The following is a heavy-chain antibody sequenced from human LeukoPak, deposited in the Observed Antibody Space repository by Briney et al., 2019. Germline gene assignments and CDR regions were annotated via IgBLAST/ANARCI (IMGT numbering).Heavy chain of an antibody. Sequence: ASVKVSCKASGYTFTSYYMHWVRQAPAQGIEWMGIINPSDGSTSYAQKFQGRVTMTRDTSTSTVYMELSSLRSEDTAVYYCARGGSYYYDSSGYSAPVAPGWFDPWGQGTLVTVSS. CDR1: GYTFTSYY. CDR2: INPSDGST. D-gene: IGHD3-22*01. J-gene: IGHJ5*02. V-gene: IGHV1-46*01. CDR3: ARGGSYYYDSSGYSAPVAPGWFDP.